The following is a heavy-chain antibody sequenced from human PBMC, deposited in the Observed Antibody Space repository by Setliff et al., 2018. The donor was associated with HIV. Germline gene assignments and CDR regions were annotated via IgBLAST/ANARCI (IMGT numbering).Heavy chain of an antibody. J-gene: IGHJ6*02. CDR1: GYTFTNYG. Sequence: GASVKVSCKASGYTFTNYGISWVRQAPGQGLEWLGWIGAYNGNTNYVQKLQGRVTMTTDTSTDTAHMELRSLRSDDTAVYYCARDSGGINVLLWFGELLSTEYYYGLDVWGQGTTVTVSS. CDR2: IGAYNGNT. D-gene: IGHD3-10*01. CDR3: ARDSGGINVLLWFGELLSTEYYYGLDV. V-gene: IGHV1-18*01.